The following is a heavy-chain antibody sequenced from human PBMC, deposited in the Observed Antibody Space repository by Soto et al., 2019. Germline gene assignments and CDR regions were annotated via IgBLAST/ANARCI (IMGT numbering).Heavy chain of an antibody. V-gene: IGHV1-69*08. D-gene: IGHD3-9*01. CDR2: IIPILGIA. J-gene: IGHJ4*02. CDR1: GGTFSSYT. CDR3: ARDLFRDYDILTGYDNY. Sequence: VQLVQSGAEVKKPGSSVKVSCKASGGTFSSYTISWVRQVPGQGLEWIGRIIPILGIANYAQKFQGRVTMTADKSMSTAYMELSSLRSEDTAVYYCARDLFRDYDILTGYDNYWGQGTLVTVSS.